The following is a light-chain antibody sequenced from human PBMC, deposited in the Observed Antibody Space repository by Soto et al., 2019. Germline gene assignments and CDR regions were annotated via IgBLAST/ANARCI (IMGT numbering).Light chain of an antibody. V-gene: IGKV3D-15*01. CDR3: QQDYKT. Sequence: EIVLTQSPGTLSLYPGERATLSCRASQSVSSNLAWYQQKPGQAPRLLIYGASTRATGIPARFTGSGSGTDFTLTISSLQPEDFAVYYYQQDYKTFGQGTKVDIK. J-gene: IGKJ1*01. CDR2: GAS. CDR1: QSVSSN.